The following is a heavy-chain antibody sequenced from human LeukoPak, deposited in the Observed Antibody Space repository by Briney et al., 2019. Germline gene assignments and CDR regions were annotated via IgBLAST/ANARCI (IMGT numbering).Heavy chain of an antibody. Sequence: PSETLSLTCTVSGDSISRYYWAWIRQPPGKGLEWIGNIYDSGSPNYKPSLMSRVTISVDTSKNQFSLKLSSVTAADTAVYYCARRGSSWHSYDYWGQGTLVTVSS. D-gene: IGHD6-13*01. CDR1: GDSISRYY. J-gene: IGHJ4*02. V-gene: IGHV4-59*08. CDR3: ARRGSSWHSYDY. CDR2: IYDSGSP.